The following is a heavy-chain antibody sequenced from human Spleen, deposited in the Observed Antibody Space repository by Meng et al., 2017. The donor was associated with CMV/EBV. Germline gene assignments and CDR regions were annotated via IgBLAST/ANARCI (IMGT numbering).Heavy chain of an antibody. CDR3: ARTYSGSYFNWFDP. J-gene: IGHJ5*02. Sequence: SGDSISRSHWWSWVRQPPGKGLECIGEIYHSGSTNYNPSLRGRITMSLDTSKNQFSLKLSSVTAADTAVYYCARTYSGSYFNWFDPWGQGTLVTVSS. CDR1: GDSISRSHW. D-gene: IGHD1-26*01. V-gene: IGHV4-4*02. CDR2: IYHSGST.